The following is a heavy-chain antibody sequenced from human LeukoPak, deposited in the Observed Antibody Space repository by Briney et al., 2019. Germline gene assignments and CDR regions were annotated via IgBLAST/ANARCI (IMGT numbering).Heavy chain of an antibody. CDR3: ASIAAAGTDDAFDI. CDR1: GFTVSSNY. V-gene: IGHV3-53*01. D-gene: IGHD6-13*01. CDR2: IYSGGST. J-gene: IGHJ3*02. Sequence: GGSLRLSRAASGFTVSSNYMSWVRQAPGKGLEWVSVIYSGGSTYYADSVKGRFTISRDNSKNTLYLQMNSLRAEDTAVYYCASIAAAGTDDAFDIWGQGTMVTVSS.